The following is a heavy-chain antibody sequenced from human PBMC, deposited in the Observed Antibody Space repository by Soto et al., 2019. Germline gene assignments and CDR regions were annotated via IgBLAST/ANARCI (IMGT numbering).Heavy chain of an antibody. Sequence: ASVKVSCKASGYTFTSYGISWVRQAPGQGPEWMGWISAYNGNTNYAQKLQGRVTMTTDTSTSTAYMELRSLRSDDTAVYYCARVPLDGNWFDPWGQGTLVTVSS. V-gene: IGHV1-18*04. CDR1: GYTFTSYG. CDR3: ARVPLDGNWFDP. CDR2: ISAYNGNT. D-gene: IGHD1-1*01. J-gene: IGHJ5*02.